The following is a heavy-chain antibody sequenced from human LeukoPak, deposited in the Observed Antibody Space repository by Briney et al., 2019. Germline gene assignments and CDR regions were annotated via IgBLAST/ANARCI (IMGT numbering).Heavy chain of an antibody. J-gene: IGHJ4*02. D-gene: IGHD3-10*01. CDR2: IYYSGTT. CDR1: GGSISGYY. CDR3: ARGKGYYGSGSYFGY. V-gene: IGHV4-59*12. Sequence: AETLSLTCTVSGGSISGYYWSWIRQPPGKGLEWIGYIYYSGTTKYNPSLKSRVTISVDTSKNQFSLKLSSVTAADTAVYYCARGKGYYGSGSYFGYWGQGTLVTVSS.